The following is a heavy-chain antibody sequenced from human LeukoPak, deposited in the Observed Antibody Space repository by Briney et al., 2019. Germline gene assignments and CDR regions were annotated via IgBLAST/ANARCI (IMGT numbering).Heavy chain of an antibody. CDR2: IIPILGIA. CDR3: ETYYYDSSGYYYYDY. V-gene: IGHV1-69*04. Sequence: VASVKVSCKASGGTFRSYAIRGVRQAPGQGLEWMGRIIPILGIAHYAQKFQGRATNTADKSTSTAYMELSSLRCEDTAVYYCETYYYDSSGYYYYDYWGQGTLVTVSS. J-gene: IGHJ4*02. CDR1: GGTFRSYA. D-gene: IGHD3-22*01.